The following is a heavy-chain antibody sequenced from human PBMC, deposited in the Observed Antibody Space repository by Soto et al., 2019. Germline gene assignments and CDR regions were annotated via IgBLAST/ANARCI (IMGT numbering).Heavy chain of an antibody. Sequence: ASVKVSCKASGYTFTSYGISWVRQAPGQGLEWMGWISAYNGNTNYAQKLQGRVTMTTDTSTSTAYMELRSLRSDDTAVYYCARGQITMILGTLYYFDYWGQGTLVTVSS. CDR2: ISAYNGNT. J-gene: IGHJ4*02. CDR1: GYTFTSYG. V-gene: IGHV1-18*01. D-gene: IGHD3-22*01. CDR3: ARGQITMILGTLYYFDY.